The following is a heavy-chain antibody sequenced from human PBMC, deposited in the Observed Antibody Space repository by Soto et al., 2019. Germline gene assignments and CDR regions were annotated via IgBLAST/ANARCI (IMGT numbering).Heavy chain of an antibody. Sequence: PSETLSLTCTVSGGSISSYYWSWIRQPPWKGLEWIGYIYYSGSTNYNPSLKSRVTISVDTSKNQFSLKLSSVTAADTAVYYCARHNLRAHNWNYKPPTLHAFDIRGKGTMVTVSS. V-gene: IGHV4-59*08. CDR2: IYYSGST. CDR1: GGSISSYY. D-gene: IGHD1-7*01. J-gene: IGHJ3*02. CDR3: ARHNLRAHNWNYKPPTLHAFDI.